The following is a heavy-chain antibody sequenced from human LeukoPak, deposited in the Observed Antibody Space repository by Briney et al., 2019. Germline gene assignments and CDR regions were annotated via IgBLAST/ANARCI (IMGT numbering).Heavy chain of an antibody. CDR3: VRDLKRTVGATTTSDY. Sequence: ASVKVSCKASGYTFTSYGISWVRQAPGQGLEWMGWISAHNGDTNYAQKFQGRVSMTTDTSTSTGYMELRSLTSDDTAAYYCVRDLKRTVGATTTSDYWGQGTLVTVSS. CDR1: GYTFTSYG. D-gene: IGHD1-26*01. J-gene: IGHJ4*02. V-gene: IGHV1-18*01. CDR2: ISAHNGDT.